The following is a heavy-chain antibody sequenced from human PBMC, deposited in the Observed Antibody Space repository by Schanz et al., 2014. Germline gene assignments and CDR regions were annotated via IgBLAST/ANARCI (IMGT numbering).Heavy chain of an antibody. D-gene: IGHD3-3*01. Sequence: QLQLQESGPGLVKPSETLSLTCTVSAGSISGSGYYWGWIRQPPGKGLEWIGTIYYSGSTYYDPSLESRFTFSVDTSKNQFSLKLNSVTAADTAVYYCARHWRRDYFDYWGRGTLVTVSS. CDR1: AGSISGSGYY. CDR2: IYYSGST. J-gene: IGHJ4*02. CDR3: ARHWRRDYFDY. V-gene: IGHV4-39*01.